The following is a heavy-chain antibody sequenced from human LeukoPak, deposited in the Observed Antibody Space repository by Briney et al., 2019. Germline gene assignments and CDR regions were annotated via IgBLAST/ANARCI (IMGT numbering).Heavy chain of an antibody. CDR2: IYYSGST. J-gene: IGHJ2*01. V-gene: IGHV4-59*01. CDR3: ARVYYSSSYDYWYFDL. D-gene: IGHD6-13*01. CDR1: GGSIRSYY. Sequence: PSETLSLTCTVSGGSIRSYYWSWIRQPPGKGLEWIGYIYYSGSTNYNPSLKSRVTISVDTSKNQFSPKLSSVTAADTAVYYCARVYYSSSYDYWYFDLWGRGTLVTVSS.